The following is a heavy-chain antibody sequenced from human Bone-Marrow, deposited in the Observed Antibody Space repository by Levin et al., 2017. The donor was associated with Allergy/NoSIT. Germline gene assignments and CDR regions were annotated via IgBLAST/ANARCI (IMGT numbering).Heavy chain of an antibody. V-gene: IGHV1-69*10. Sequence: WASVKVSCKASGGTFSNYDMSWVRQAPGQGPEWIGGINPLFGIANYAQEFQGRVTITADTSTTTAYMELSSLRYEDTAVYYCATRLGRGYFFDFWGQGTLVTVSS. D-gene: IGHD3-10*01. CDR3: ATRLGRGYFFDF. J-gene: IGHJ4*02. CDR1: GGTFSNYD. CDR2: INPLFGIA.